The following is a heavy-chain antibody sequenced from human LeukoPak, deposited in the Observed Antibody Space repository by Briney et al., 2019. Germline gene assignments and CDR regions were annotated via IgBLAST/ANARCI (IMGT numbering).Heavy chain of an antibody. V-gene: IGHV3-23*01. J-gene: IGHJ3*02. CDR1: GFTFSSYA. Sequence: GGSLRLSCAASGFTFSSYAMSWVRQAPGKGLEGVSAISGSGGSTYYADSVKGRFTISRDNAKNSLYLQMNSLRAEDTAVYYCARPDYGDYYDAFDIWGQGTMVTVSS. D-gene: IGHD4-17*01. CDR3: ARPDYGDYYDAFDI. CDR2: ISGSGGST.